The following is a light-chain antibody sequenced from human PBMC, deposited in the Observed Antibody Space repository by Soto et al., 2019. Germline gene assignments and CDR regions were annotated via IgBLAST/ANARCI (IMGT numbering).Light chain of an antibody. V-gene: IGKV3-11*01. Sequence: EVVLTQSPGTLSLSPGERATLSFRASRSVNRYLAWYQQKPGQAPRLLIYDASNRATGIPARFSGSGSGTDFTLTISSLEPEDFAVYYCQQRDSWITFGQGTRLEIK. CDR1: RSVNRY. CDR3: QQRDSWIT. CDR2: DAS. J-gene: IGKJ5*01.